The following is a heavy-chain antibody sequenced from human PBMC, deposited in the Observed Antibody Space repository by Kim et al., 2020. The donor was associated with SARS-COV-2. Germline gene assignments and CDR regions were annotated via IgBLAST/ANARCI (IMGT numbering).Heavy chain of an antibody. CDR3: ARGNFRQLRFLEWLPDYLDY. J-gene: IGHJ4*02. D-gene: IGHD3-3*01. V-gene: IGHV1-8*01. CDR1: GYTFTSYD. CDR2: MNPNSGNT. Sequence: ASVKVSCKASGYTFTSYDINWVRQATGQGLEWMGWMNPNSGNTGYAQKFQGRVTMTRNTSISTAYMELSSLRSEDTAVYYCARGNFRQLRFLEWLPDYLDYWGQGTLVTVSS.